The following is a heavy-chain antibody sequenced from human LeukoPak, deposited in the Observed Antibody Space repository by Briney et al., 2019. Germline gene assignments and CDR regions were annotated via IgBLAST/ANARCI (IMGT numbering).Heavy chain of an antibody. CDR3: AREESGYCNGGSCPFYFDS. D-gene: IGHD2-15*01. CDR2: IYTSGDT. Sequence: SETLSLTCTVSGGSISSYYGSWIRQPAGKGLEWIGRIYTSGDTNYNPSLKSRVTMSVDTSKNQFSLRLNSVTAADTAVYYCAREESGYCNGGSCPFYFDSWGQGTLVTVSS. CDR1: GGSISSYY. J-gene: IGHJ4*02. V-gene: IGHV4-4*07.